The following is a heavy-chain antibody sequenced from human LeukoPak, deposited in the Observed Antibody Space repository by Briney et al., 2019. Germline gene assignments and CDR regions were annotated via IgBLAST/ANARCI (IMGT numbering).Heavy chain of an antibody. J-gene: IGHJ4*02. CDR2: IYYSGST. D-gene: IGHD6-19*01. CDR3: ARGSGWYYFDY. V-gene: IGHV4-59*01. CDR1: GGSISSYY. Sequence: SEALSLTCTVSGGSISSYYWSWIRQPPGKGLEWIGYIYYSGSTNYNPSLKSRVTISVDTSKNQFSLKLSSVTAADTAVYYCARGSGWYYFDYWGQGTLVTVSS.